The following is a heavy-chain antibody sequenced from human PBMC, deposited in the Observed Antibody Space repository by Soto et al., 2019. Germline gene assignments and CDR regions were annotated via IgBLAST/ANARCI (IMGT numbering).Heavy chain of an antibody. CDR2: IDPSDSQT. CDR1: GDSFAGYW. Sequence: GESLKISCKGSGDSFAGYWITWVRQKPGKGLEWMGRIDPSDSQTYYSPSFRGHVTISVTKSITTVFLQWSSLRASDTAMYYCARQIYDSDTGPNFQYYSASRGKGTPVTVSS. V-gene: IGHV5-10-1*01. D-gene: IGHD3-22*01. J-gene: IGHJ4*02. CDR3: ARQIYDSDTGPNFQYYSAS.